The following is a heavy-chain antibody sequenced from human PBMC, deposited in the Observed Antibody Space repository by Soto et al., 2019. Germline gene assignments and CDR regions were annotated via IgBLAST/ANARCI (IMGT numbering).Heavy chain of an antibody. D-gene: IGHD3-3*01. CDR2: ISWNSGSI. J-gene: IGHJ5*02. CDR1: GFTFDDYA. V-gene: IGHV3-9*01. CDR3: SRGRSPYYGYFDP. Sequence: GGSLRLSCAASGFTFDDYAMHWVRQAPGKGLEWVSGISWNSGSIGYADSVKGRFTISRDNAKNTLYLQMNGLRADDTAVYYCSRGRSPYYGYFDPWGPGTLVTVSS.